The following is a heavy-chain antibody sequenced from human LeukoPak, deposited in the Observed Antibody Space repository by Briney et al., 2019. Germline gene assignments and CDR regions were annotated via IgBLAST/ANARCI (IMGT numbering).Heavy chain of an antibody. Sequence: SETLSLTCTVSGGSVSSGSYYWSWIRQPPGKGLEWIGNIYYTGSTNYNPSLKSRVTMSVDTSMNQFPLKLSSVTAADTAVYHCAREPIGLYYFDYWGQGTLVTVSS. V-gene: IGHV4-61*01. CDR2: IYYTGST. J-gene: IGHJ4*02. CDR1: GGSVSSGSYY. D-gene: IGHD2-15*01. CDR3: AREPIGLYYFDY.